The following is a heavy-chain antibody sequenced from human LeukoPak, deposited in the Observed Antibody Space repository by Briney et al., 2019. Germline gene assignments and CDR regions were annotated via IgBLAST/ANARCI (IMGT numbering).Heavy chain of an antibody. CDR3: ARALPPGAHGAFDI. Sequence: ASVKVSCKASGYTFTEYYIQWMRQAPGQGLEWMGWINPNSGGTKYAQKLQGRVTMTRDTSISTAYMELSRLRSDDTAVYYCARALPPGAHGAFDIWGQGTMVTVSS. D-gene: IGHD1-26*01. V-gene: IGHV1-2*02. CDR2: INPNSGGT. CDR1: GYTFTEYY. J-gene: IGHJ3*02.